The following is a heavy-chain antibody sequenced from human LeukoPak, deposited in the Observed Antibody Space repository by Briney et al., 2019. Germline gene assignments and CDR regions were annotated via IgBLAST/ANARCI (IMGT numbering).Heavy chain of an antibody. J-gene: IGHJ4*02. CDR2: INSDGSNT. CDR1: GFTFSSYW. V-gene: IGHV3-74*01. Sequence: GGSLRLSCAASGFTFSSYWMHWVRQAPGKGLVWVSRINSDGSNTGYADSVKGRFTISRDNSMNTLYLQMSSLTADDTAVYYCVKGQQITSHYIGDYWGQGTPVAVSS. CDR3: VKGQQITSHYIGDY. D-gene: IGHD4-11*01.